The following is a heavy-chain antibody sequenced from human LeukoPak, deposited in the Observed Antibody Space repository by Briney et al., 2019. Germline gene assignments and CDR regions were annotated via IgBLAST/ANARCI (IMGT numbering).Heavy chain of an antibody. D-gene: IGHD3-9*01. CDR1: EFSVGSNY. V-gene: IGHV3-66*01. J-gene: IGHJ4*02. CDR2: IYSGGST. CDR3: ARSKDILTGYCFDY. Sequence: GGSLRLSCAAPEFSVGSNYMTWVRQAPGKGLEWVSLIYSGGSTYYADSVKGRFTISRDNSKNTLYLQMNSLRAEDTAVYYCARSKDILTGYCFDYWGQGTLVTVSS.